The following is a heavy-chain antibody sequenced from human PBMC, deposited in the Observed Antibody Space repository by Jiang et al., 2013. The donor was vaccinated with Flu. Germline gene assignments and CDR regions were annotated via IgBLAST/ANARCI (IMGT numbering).Heavy chain of an antibody. CDR1: GGSISSGDYY. V-gene: IGHV4-30-4*01. Sequence: GPGLVKPSQTLSLTCTVSGGSISSGDYYWSWIRQPPGKGLEWIGYIYYSGSTYYNPSLKSRVTISVDTSKNQFSLKLSSVTAADTAVYYCARDPAAYDYVWGSYRYRNRAGAF. CDR3: ARDPAAYDYVWGSYRYRNRAGAF. J-gene: IGHJ3*01. CDR2: IYYSGST. D-gene: IGHD3-16*02.